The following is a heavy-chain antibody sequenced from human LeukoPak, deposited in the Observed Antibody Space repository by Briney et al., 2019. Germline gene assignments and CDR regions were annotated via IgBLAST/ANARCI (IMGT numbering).Heavy chain of an antibody. CDR3: AKGGYYYMDV. Sequence: GGSLRLSCAASGFVFEDYAMHWVRQAPGKGLEWVSSISSDSDMIAYADSVKGRFTISRDNAKNSLYLQMDSLRAEDTAVYYCAKGGYYYMDVWGKGTTVTVSS. CDR2: ISSDSDMI. D-gene: IGHD3-16*01. V-gene: IGHV3-9*01. CDR1: GFVFEDYA. J-gene: IGHJ6*03.